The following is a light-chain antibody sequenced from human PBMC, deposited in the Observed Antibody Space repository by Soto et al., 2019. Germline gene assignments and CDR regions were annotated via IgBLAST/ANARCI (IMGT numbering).Light chain of an antibody. CDR3: APWDDSLNGYV. V-gene: IGLV1-44*01. CDR2: SLN. J-gene: IGLJ1*01. Sequence: QLVLTQPPSASGTPGQNVTISCSGSSSNIGSNNVNWCQLLPGAAPKLLIYSLNQRPSGVPDRFSASKSGTSASLAISGLQSEDEGDYYCAPWDDSLNGYVFGPGTKLTVL. CDR1: SSNIGSNN.